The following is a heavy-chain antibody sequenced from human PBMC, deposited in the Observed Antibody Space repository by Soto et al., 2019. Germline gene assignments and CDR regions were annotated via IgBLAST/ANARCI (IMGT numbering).Heavy chain of an antibody. D-gene: IGHD6-19*01. J-gene: IGHJ6*02. CDR3: ARVEAVAGLYNYHGLDV. V-gene: IGHV1-3*01. CDR1: GYTFTSYA. CDR2: INAGNGNT. Sequence: ASVKVSCKASGYTFTSYAMHWVRQAPGQRLEWMGWINAGNGNTKYSQKFQGRVTITRDDSTTTAYLEMSSLRSEDTAIYYCARVEAVAGLYNYHGLDVWGQGTAVTVSS.